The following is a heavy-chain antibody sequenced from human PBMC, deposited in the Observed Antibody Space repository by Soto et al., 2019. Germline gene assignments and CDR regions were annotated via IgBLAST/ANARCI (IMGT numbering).Heavy chain of an antibody. D-gene: IGHD6-13*01. Sequence: QVQLVQSGAEVKKPGSSVKVSCKASGGTFSSYAISWVRQAPGQGLEWMGGIIPIFGTANYAQKFQGRVTITADESTSTAYMELSSLRSEDTAVYYCARVGHSSSWYLRLEWYFDLWGRGTLVTVSS. V-gene: IGHV1-69*01. CDR1: GGTFSSYA. CDR2: IIPIFGTA. J-gene: IGHJ2*01. CDR3: ARVGHSSSWYLRLEWYFDL.